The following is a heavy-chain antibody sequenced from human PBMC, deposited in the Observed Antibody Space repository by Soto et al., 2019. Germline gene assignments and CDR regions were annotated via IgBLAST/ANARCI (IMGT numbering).Heavy chain of an antibody. D-gene: IGHD3-16*01. CDR3: ARGGNYYGLRL. CDR2: IYDSGST. CDR1: GGSISSCDYY. J-gene: IGHJ4*03. V-gene: IGHV4-30-4*01. Sequence: LSSACTVSGGSISSCDYYWSWIRQPPVKVLEWIGYIYDSGSTYYNASLKSRLTISLDKSKNQFSLQLTSVSAADTAVYYCARGGNYYGLRLWGQWTPVTVSS.